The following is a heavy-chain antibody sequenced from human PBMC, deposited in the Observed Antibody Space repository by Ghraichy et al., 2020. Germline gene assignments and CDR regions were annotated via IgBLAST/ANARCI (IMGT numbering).Heavy chain of an antibody. Sequence: GGSLRLSCAASGFTFSSFWMHWVRQAPGKRLVWVSRINSDGSSTSYADSVKGRFTISRDNAKNTLFLQMNSLRAEDTALYYCARGFYYGTFDHWGQGTLVTVSS. V-gene: IGHV3-74*01. D-gene: IGHD3-10*01. J-gene: IGHJ4*02. CDR3: ARGFYYGTFDH. CDR1: GFTFSSFW. CDR2: INSDGSST.